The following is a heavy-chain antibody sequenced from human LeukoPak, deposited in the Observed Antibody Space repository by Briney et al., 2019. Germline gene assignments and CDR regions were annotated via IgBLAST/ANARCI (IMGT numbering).Heavy chain of an antibody. CDR3: ARDLVTVAKGFDI. J-gene: IGHJ3*02. CDR1: GDSFSSHY. CDR2: ISHIGRT. V-gene: IGHV4-59*11. Sequence: PSETLSLTCAVSGDSFSSHYWTWIRQSPGTGLEWIGYISHIGRTNYNPSLKSRVTISIDTSKNQFSLKLRSVTAADTAVYYCARDLVTVAKGFDIWGQGTMVSVSS. D-gene: IGHD4-17*01.